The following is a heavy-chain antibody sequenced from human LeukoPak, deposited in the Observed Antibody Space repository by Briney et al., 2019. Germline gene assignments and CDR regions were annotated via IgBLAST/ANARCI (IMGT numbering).Heavy chain of an antibody. D-gene: IGHD3-10*01. V-gene: IGHV4-31*03. CDR2: IYDSGST. CDR1: GGSISSGGYY. J-gene: IGHJ2*01. CDR3: ASYGSGWYFDL. Sequence: PSETLSLTCTVSGGSISSGGYYWSWIRQHPGKGLEWIGYIYDSGSTYYKPSLRSRVTISGDTSKNQFSLKLSSVSDADTAVYYCASYGSGWYFDLWGRGTLVTLSS.